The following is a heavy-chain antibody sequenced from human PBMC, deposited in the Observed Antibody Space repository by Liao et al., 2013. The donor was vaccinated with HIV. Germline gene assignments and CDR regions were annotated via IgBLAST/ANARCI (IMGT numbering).Heavy chain of an antibody. CDR2: IYHSGST. J-gene: IGHJ3*02. Sequence: QVQLQESGPGLVKPSETLSLTCAVSGYSISSGYYWGWIRQPPGKGLEWIGSIYHSGSTYYNPSLKSRVTISVDTSKNQFSLKLSSVTAADTAVYYCARPLRWLPYDAFDIWGQGTMVTVSS. D-gene: IGHD5-24*01. CDR3: ARPLRWLPYDAFDI. CDR1: GYSISSGYY. V-gene: IGHV4-38-2*01.